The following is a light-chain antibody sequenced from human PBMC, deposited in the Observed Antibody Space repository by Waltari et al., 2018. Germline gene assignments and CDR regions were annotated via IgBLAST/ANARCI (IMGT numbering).Light chain of an antibody. J-gene: IGKJ4*01. V-gene: IGKV3-15*01. CDR2: GAS. Sequence: VLTQSPATLPLPPGERATLSCRASQSVSSFLAWYQQKPGQAPRLLIYGASTRATGIPARFSGSGSGTEFTLTISSLQSEDFAVYYCQQYNDWPPLTFGGGTKVEIK. CDR1: QSVSSF. CDR3: QQYNDWPPLT.